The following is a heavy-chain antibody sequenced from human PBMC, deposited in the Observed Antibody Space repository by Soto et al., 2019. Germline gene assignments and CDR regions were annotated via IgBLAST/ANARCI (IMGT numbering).Heavy chain of an antibody. CDR3: ARALGSWGADYVDY. CDR1: GFSLNTYGVG. V-gene: IGHV2-5*02. J-gene: IGHJ4*02. CDR2: IYWDDDK. Sequence: QITLKESGPTLVKPTQTLTLTCTVSGFSLNTYGVGVGWIRQPPGKALEWLALIYWDDDKRYSPSLKSRLTITKDTSKNQVVLTMTNMDPVDTVTYYCARALGSWGADYVDYWGQGPRVTVSS. D-gene: IGHD3-16*01.